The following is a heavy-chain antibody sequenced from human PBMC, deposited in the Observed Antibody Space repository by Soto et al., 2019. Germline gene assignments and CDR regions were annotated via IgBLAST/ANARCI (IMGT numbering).Heavy chain of an antibody. Sequence: QITLKESGPTLVKPTQTLTLTCTFSGFSLSTSGLGVGWIRQPPGKALEWLALIYWNNDRRYSPSLKSRLTITKDASKNQVVLTMNNMDPVDTATYYCAHAELIYHFCNDYAFFFDYWGQGTLVTVSS. V-gene: IGHV2-5*01. D-gene: IGHD3-3*01. J-gene: IGHJ4*02. CDR3: AHAELIYHFCNDYAFFFDY. CDR2: IYWNNDR. CDR1: GFSLSTSGLG.